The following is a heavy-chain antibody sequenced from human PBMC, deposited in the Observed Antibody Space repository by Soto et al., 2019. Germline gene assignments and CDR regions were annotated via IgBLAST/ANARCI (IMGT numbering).Heavy chain of an antibody. CDR1: GGSISSYY. V-gene: IGHV4-59*01. CDR3: ATGRDWLPMTHFDY. Sequence: QVQLQESGPGLVKPSETLSLTCTVSGGSISSYYWSWIRQPPGKGLEWIGYIYYSGSTNYNPSLKSRVTISVDTSKNQFSLKLSSVTAADTAVYYCATGRDWLPMTHFDYWGQGTLVTVSS. D-gene: IGHD3-22*01. CDR2: IYYSGST. J-gene: IGHJ4*02.